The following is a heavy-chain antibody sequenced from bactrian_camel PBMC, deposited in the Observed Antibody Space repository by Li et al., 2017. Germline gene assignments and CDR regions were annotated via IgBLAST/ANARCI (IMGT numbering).Heavy chain of an antibody. J-gene: IGHJ6*01. CDR1: GFTFSNHD. CDR3: VAAYRMTIPSRPSDYAY. D-gene: IGHD2*01. V-gene: IGHV3S40*01. CDR2: ISPGGGST. Sequence: VQLVESGGGLVQPGGSLRLSCAASGFTFSNHDMSWVRQSPGKGIEWVSSISPGGGSTTYVDSVKGRFTISQDNAKDTVYLQMNSLKPEDTAIYYCVAAYRMTIPSRPSDYAYWGQGTQVTVS.